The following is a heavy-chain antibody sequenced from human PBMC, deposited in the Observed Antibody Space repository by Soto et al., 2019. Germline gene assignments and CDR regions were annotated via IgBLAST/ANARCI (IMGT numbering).Heavy chain of an antibody. J-gene: IGHJ4*02. CDR3: ARGRVDYIWGSYRDASHPLDY. CDR2: IKQDGSEK. D-gene: IGHD3-16*02. V-gene: IGHV3-7*03. CDR1: GFTFSSYW. Sequence: QLVESGGGVVQPGGSLILSCAASGFTFSSYWMNWVRQAPGKGVEWVANIKQDGSEKNFVDSVKGRFTISRDNARKSLYLQMNSRGPEDTAVYYCARGRVDYIWGSYRDASHPLDYWGQGTLVTVSS.